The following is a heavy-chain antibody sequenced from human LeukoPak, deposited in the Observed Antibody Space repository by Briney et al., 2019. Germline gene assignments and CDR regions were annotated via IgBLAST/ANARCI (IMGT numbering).Heavy chain of an antibody. D-gene: IGHD1-26*01. Sequence: GGSLRLSCAASGFTFSSYSMNWVRQAPGKGLEWVSSISSSSSYIYYADSVKGRFTISRDNSKNTLYLQMNSLRAEDTAVYYCAKMSPRQGDNWFDPWGQGTLVTVSS. J-gene: IGHJ5*02. CDR3: AKMSPRQGDNWFDP. V-gene: IGHV3-21*04. CDR1: GFTFSSYS. CDR2: ISSSSSYI.